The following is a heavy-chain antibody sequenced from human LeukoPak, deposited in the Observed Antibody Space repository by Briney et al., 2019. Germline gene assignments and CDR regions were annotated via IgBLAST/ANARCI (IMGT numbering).Heavy chain of an antibody. CDR3: VSQDIVATTGAELDY. Sequence: GGSLRPSCIASGFTFSSQAMNWVRQAPGKGLEWVSSISSTSRHTYYADSVKGRFTISRDNAKNSLYLQMNSLRAEDTAVYYCVSQDIVATTGAELDYWGQGTLVTVSS. V-gene: IGHV3-21*01. CDR2: ISSTSRHT. CDR1: GFTFSSQA. D-gene: IGHD5-12*01. J-gene: IGHJ4*02.